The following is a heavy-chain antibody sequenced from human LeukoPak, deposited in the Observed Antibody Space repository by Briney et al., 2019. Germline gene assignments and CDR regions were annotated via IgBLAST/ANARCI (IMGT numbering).Heavy chain of an antibody. Sequence: SETLSLTCTVSGGSISSSSYYWGWIRQPPGKGLEWIGSIYYSGSTYYNPSLKSRVTISVDTSKNQFSLKLTSVTAADTAVYYCASDSGGRRDAFNIWGQGTTVTVSS. CDR1: GGSISSSSYY. D-gene: IGHD2-8*02. CDR3: ASDSGGRRDAFNI. CDR2: IYYSGST. V-gene: IGHV4-39*07. J-gene: IGHJ3*02.